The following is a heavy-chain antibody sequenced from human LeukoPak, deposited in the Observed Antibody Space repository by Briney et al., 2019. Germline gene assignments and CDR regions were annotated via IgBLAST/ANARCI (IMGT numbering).Heavy chain of an antibody. Sequence: PGRSLRLSCAASGFTFSSYARHWVRQAPGKGLEWVAVISYDGSNKYYADSVKGRFTISRDNSKNTLYLQMNSLRAEDTAVYYCARGGHWAKDYYYGMDVWGQGTTVTVSS. D-gene: IGHD2-15*01. CDR3: ARGGHWAKDYYYGMDV. V-gene: IGHV3-30-3*01. CDR2: ISYDGSNK. CDR1: GFTFSSYA. J-gene: IGHJ6*02.